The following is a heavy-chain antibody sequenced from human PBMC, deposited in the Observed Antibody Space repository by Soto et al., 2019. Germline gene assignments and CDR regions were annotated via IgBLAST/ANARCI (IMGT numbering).Heavy chain of an antibody. J-gene: IGHJ3*02. V-gene: IGHV1-24*01. CDR2: FDPEDGET. D-gene: IGHD3-9*01. CDR3: ATPDTYYDILTGYYTVGRNAFDI. Sequence: ASVKVSCKVSGYALTELSIHWVRQAPGKGLEWMGGFDPEDGETIYAQKFQGRVTMTEDTSTDTAYMELSSLRSEDTAVYYCATPDTYYDILTGYYTVGRNAFDIWGQGTMVTVSS. CDR1: GYALTELS.